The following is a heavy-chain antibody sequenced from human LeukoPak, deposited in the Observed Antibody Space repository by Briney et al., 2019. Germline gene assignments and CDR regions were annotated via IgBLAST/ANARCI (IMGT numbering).Heavy chain of an antibody. CDR2: IYYSGSI. D-gene: IGHD1-14*01. J-gene: IGHJ5*02. Sequence: SETLSLTCTVSGGSISSSYWSWIRQPPGKGLEWIGYIYYSGSINYNPSLRSRVTMSVDTSKKQFSLRLSSVTAADTAVYYCARAAQSITSAVSWFDPWGQGTLVTVSS. CDR3: ARAAQSITSAVSWFDP. V-gene: IGHV4-59*01. CDR1: GGSISSSY.